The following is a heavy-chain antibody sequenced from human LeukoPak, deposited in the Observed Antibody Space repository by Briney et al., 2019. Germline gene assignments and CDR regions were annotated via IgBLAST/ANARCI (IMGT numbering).Heavy chain of an antibody. J-gene: IGHJ6*02. CDR2: ISYDGSNK. Sequence: GGSLRLSCVASGFTFSSYGMHWVRQAPGKGLEWVAVISYDGSNKYYADSVKGRFTISRDNSMNTLYLQMNSLRAEDTAVYYCAKDLYYYDSSGYYFRYYYYGMDVWGQGTTVTVSS. V-gene: IGHV3-30*18. CDR3: AKDLYYYDSSGYYFRYYYYGMDV. CDR1: GFTFSSYG. D-gene: IGHD3-22*01.